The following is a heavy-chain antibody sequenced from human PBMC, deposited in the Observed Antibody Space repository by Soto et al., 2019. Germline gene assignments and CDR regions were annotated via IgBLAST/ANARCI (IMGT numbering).Heavy chain of an antibody. CDR1: GITFTSYA. J-gene: IGHJ5*02. D-gene: IGHD6-25*01. V-gene: IGHV3-33*01. CDR3: ARHRLPSRSQNWFDP. CDR2: IWYDGSNK. Sequence: GHSLRLSRAASGITFTSYALHWVSQAPGKGLEWVAVIWYDGSNKYYADSVKGRFTISRDNSKNTLYLQMNSLRAEDTAVYYCARHRLPSRSQNWFDPWGHGT.